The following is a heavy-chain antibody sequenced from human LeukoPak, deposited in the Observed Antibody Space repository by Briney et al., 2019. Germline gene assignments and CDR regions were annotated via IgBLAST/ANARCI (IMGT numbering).Heavy chain of an antibody. CDR1: GFTFSSYA. CDR3: ARWGSFDY. D-gene: IGHD3-16*01. J-gene: IGHJ4*02. CDR2: ISGSGGST. Sequence: GGSLRLSCAASGFTFSSYAMSWVRQAPGKGLEWVSDISGSGGSTHYADSVKGRFSISRDNAKNSLYLQMNSLRAEDTAVYYCARWGSFDYWGQGTLVTVSS. V-gene: IGHV3-23*01.